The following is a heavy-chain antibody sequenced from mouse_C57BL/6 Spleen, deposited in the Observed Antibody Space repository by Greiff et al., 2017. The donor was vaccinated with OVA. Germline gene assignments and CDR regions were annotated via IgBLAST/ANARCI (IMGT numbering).Heavy chain of an antibody. V-gene: IGHV1-50*01. CDR3: ARQSEDY. CDR1: GYTFTSYW. CDR2: IDPSDSYT. Sequence: QVQLQQPGAELVKPGASVKLSCKASGYTFTSYWMQWVKQRPGQGLEWIGEIDPSDSYTNYNQKFKGKATLTVDTSSSTAYMQLSSRTSEDSAVYYCARQSEDYWGQGTTLTVSS. J-gene: IGHJ2*01.